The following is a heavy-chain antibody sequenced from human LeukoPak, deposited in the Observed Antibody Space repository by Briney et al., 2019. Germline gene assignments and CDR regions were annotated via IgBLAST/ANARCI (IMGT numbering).Heavy chain of an antibody. V-gene: IGHV5-51*01. CDR2: IYPGDSDT. J-gene: IGHJ4*02. D-gene: IGHD2-2*01. Sequence: GESLKISCKGSGYSLTSYWIGWVRQMPGKGLEWMGMIYPGDSDTRYSPSFQGQVTISADKSISTAYLQWSSLKASDTAMYYCARRVGYCSSTSCYAKYYFDYWSQGTLVTVSS. CDR3: ARRVGYCSSTSCYAKYYFDY. CDR1: GYSLTSYW.